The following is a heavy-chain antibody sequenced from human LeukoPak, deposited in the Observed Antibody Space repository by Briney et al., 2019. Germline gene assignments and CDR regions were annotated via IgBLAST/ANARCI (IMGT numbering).Heavy chain of an antibody. Sequence: SETLSLTCTVSGGSISSYYWSWIRQPPGKGLEWIGDIYNRGSTNYNPSLKSRVTISVDTSKNQFSLRLSSVTAADTAVYYSARLASGSYGPLTPFDYWGQGTLVTVSS. CDR2: IYNRGST. CDR1: GGSISSYY. V-gene: IGHV4-59*08. D-gene: IGHD1-26*01. J-gene: IGHJ4*02. CDR3: ARLASGSYGPLTPFDY.